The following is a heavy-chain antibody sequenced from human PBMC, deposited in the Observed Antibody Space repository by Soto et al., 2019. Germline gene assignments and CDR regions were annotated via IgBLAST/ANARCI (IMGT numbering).Heavy chain of an antibody. J-gene: IGHJ4*02. Sequence: SETLSLTCTVSGGSVTNSSYYWGWIRQSPGKGLEWVGSVYYRGRSYSKSSVKSRVTISVDTSKNRFSLSLNSVTASDTAVYFCVSQRTTVPTQAYFDYWGPGALVTVS. V-gene: IGHV4-39*01. CDR2: VYYRGRS. CDR1: GGSVTNSSYY. CDR3: VSQRTTVPTQAYFDY. D-gene: IGHD4-17*01.